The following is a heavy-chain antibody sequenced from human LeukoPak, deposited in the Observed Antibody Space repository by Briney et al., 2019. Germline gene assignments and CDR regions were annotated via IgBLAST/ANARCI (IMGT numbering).Heavy chain of an antibody. Sequence: GGSLRLSCAASGSTLSNYAMNWVRQAPGKGLEWVSVVIGSSGSTDYADSVKGRFTISRDNSKNTLYLEMNSLRAEDTAIYYCAKGGYDYIEIGYFDYWGQGTLVTVSS. V-gene: IGHV3-23*01. CDR2: VIGSSGST. CDR1: GSTLSNYA. D-gene: IGHD5-12*01. CDR3: AKGGYDYIEIGYFDY. J-gene: IGHJ4*02.